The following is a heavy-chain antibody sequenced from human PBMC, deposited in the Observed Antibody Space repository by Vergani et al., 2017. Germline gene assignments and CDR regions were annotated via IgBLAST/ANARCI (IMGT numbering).Heavy chain of an antibody. CDR1: GYTFTGYY. CDR3: ARGPPYDSGP. D-gene: IGHD3-10*01. J-gene: IGHJ5*02. V-gene: IGHV1-8*02. Sequence: QVQLVQSGAEVKKPGASVKVSCKASGYTFTGYYMHWVRQAPGQGLEWMGWMNPHSGNTGYAQKFQGRVTMTRNTSISTAYMELTSLRSEDTAVYYCARGPPYDSGPWGQGTLVTVSS. CDR2: MNPHSGNT.